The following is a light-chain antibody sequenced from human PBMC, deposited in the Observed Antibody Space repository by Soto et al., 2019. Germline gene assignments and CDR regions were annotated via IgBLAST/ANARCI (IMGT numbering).Light chain of an antibody. CDR2: RAS. V-gene: IGKV3-20*01. CDR3: QHYGYQQWT. CDR1: QSINNN. Sequence: EIVFTQSPATLTLSPGEKATLSYRASQSINNNLGWYQQKPGQAPRLLIYRASNRATGIPERFSGSGSGTDFTLTISRLEPEDFELYYCQHYGYQQWTFGQGTKVDIK. J-gene: IGKJ1*01.